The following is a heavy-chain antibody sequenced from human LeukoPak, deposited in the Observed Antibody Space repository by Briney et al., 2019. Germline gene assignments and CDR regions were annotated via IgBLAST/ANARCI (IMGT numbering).Heavy chain of an antibody. V-gene: IGHV3-15*01. CDR1: GFTFSNAW. J-gene: IGHJ4*02. Sequence: GGSLRLSCAASGFTFSNAWMSWVRQAPGKGLEWVGRIKSNNDGGTTDYAAPVKGRFTISRDDSKNTLYLQMNSLKTEDTAVYYCTTDQPAYYSGSFLGAFDYWGQGTLVTVSS. D-gene: IGHD1-26*01. CDR3: TTDQPAYYSGSFLGAFDY. CDR2: IKSNNDGGTT.